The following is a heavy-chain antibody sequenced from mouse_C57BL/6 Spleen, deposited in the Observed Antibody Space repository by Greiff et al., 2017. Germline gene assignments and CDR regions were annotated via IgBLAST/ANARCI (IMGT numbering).Heavy chain of an antibody. CDR3: ARVYYDYDLFDY. D-gene: IGHD2-4*01. CDR1: GFTFSSYT. J-gene: IGHJ2*01. V-gene: IGHV5-9*01. CDR2: ISGGGGNT. Sequence: EVQVVESGGGLVKPGGSLKLSCAASGFTFSSYTMSWVRQTPAKRLAWVATISGGGGNTYYTDSVKGRFTISRDNAKNTLYLQMSSLRSEDTALYYCARVYYDYDLFDYWGQGTTLTVSS.